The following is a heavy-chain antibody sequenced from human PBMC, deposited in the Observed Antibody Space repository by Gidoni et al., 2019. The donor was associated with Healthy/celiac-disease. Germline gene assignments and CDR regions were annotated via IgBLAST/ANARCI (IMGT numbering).Heavy chain of an antibody. D-gene: IGHD4-17*01. V-gene: IGHV4-30-4*01. CDR3: ARGGKDNYGY. CDR2: IYYSGST. J-gene: IGHJ4*02. Sequence: PPGQGLEWIGYIYYSGSTYYNPSLKSRVTISVETSKNQFSLKLSSVTAAETAVYYWARGGKDNYGYWGQGTLVTVS.